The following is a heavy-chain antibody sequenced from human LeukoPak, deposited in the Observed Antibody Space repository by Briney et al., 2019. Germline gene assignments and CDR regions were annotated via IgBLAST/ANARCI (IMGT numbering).Heavy chain of an antibody. Sequence: PGGSLRLSCAASGFTFSSYGMHWVRQAPGKGLEWVAFIRYDGSNKYYADSVKDRFTISRDNSKNTLYLQMNSLRAEDTAVYYCAKVAVGATTFDYWGQGTLVTVSS. D-gene: IGHD1-26*01. CDR3: AKVAVGATTFDY. J-gene: IGHJ4*02. CDR2: IRYDGSNK. CDR1: GFTFSSYG. V-gene: IGHV3-30*02.